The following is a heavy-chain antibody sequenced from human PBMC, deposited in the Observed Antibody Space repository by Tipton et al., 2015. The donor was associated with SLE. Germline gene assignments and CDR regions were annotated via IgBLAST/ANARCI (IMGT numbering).Heavy chain of an antibody. D-gene: IGHD4-23*01. V-gene: IGHV1-2*02. CDR3: ARDGGGNSGGPPGY. Sequence: QSGPEVKKPGASVKVSCKASGYTFTGHYMHWVRQAPGQGLEWMGWINPNSGGTNYAQKFQGRATMTRDTSISTAYMELSRLRSDDTAVYYCARDGGGNSGGPPGYWGQGTLVTVSS. CDR1: GYTFTGHY. J-gene: IGHJ4*02. CDR2: INPNSGGT.